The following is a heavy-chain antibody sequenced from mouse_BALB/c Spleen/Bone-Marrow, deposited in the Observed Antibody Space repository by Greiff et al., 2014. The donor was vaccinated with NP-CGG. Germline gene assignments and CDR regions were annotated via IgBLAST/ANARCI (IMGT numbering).Heavy chain of an antibody. CDR3: ATYYYGSSWGFAY. J-gene: IGHJ3*01. CDR1: GFNIKDTY. V-gene: IGHV14-3*02. Sequence: EVKLQESGAELVKPGASVKLSCTASGFNIKDTYKHWVKQRPEQGLEWIGRIDPANGNTKYDPKFQGKATITADTSSNTAYLQLSSLTSEDTAVYYCATYYYGSSWGFAYWGQGTLVTVSA. CDR2: IDPANGNT. D-gene: IGHD1-1*01.